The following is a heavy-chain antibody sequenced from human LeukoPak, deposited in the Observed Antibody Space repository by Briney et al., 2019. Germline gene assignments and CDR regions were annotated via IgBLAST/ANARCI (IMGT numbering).Heavy chain of an antibody. J-gene: IGHJ4*02. V-gene: IGHV3-11*01. CDR1: GFTFSDYY. CDR3: ARDIDSSGYYFAY. D-gene: IGHD3-22*01. CDR2: ISSSGSTI. Sequence: PGGSLRLSCAASGFTFSDYYMSWIRQAPGKGLEWVSYISSSGSTIYYADSVKGRFTISRDNAKNSPYLQMNSLRAEDTAVYYCARDIDSSGYYFAYWGQGTLVTVSS.